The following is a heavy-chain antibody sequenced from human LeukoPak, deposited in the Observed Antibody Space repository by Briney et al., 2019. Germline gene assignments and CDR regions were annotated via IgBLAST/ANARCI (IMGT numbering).Heavy chain of an antibody. CDR3: ARVRDGYNVPRSFDY. V-gene: IGHV4-28*03. CDR1: GYSISSGYY. D-gene: IGHD5-24*01. J-gene: IGHJ4*02. Sequence: TSETLSLTCTVSGYSISSGYYWGWIRPPPGKGLEWIGYIYYSGSTNYNPSLKSRVTMSVDTSKNQFSLKLSSVTAADTAVYYCARVRDGYNVPRSFDYWGQGTLVTVSS. CDR2: IYYSGST.